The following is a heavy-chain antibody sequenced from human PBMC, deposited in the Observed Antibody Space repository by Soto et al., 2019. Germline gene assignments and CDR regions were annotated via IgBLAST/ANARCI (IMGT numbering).Heavy chain of an antibody. V-gene: IGHV3-7*01. Sequence: PGGSLRLSCAASGFTFSSYWMSWVRQAPGKGLEWVANIKQDGSEKYYVDSVKGRFTISRDNAKNSLYLQMNSLRAEDTAVYYCARAPYSSGWYGIYYYGMDVWGQGTTVTVSS. CDR3: ARAPYSSGWYGIYYYGMDV. CDR2: IKQDGSEK. J-gene: IGHJ6*02. CDR1: GFTFSSYW. D-gene: IGHD6-19*01.